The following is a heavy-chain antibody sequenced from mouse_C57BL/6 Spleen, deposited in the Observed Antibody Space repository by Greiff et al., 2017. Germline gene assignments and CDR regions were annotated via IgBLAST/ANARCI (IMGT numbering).Heavy chain of an antibody. D-gene: IGHD1-1*01. CDR2: INPSTGGT. CDR1: GYSFTGYY. CDR3: ARGGSSYYGSSYAYYFDY. J-gene: IGHJ2*01. Sequence: EVQLKESGPELVKPGASVKISCKASGYSFTGYYMNWVKQSPEKSLEWIGEINPSTGGTTYNQKFKAKATLTVDKSSSTAYMQLKSLTSEDSAVYYCARGGSSYYGSSYAYYFDYWGQGTTLTVSS. V-gene: IGHV1-42*01.